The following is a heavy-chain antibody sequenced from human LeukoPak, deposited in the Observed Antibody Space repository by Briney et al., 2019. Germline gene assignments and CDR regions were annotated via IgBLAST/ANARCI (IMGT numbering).Heavy chain of an antibody. J-gene: IGHJ5*02. D-gene: IGHD3-10*01. Sequence: SETLSLTCAVYGGSFSGYYWSWIRQPPGKGLEWIGEINHSGSTNYNPSPKSRVTISVDTSKNQFSLKLSSVTAADTAVYYCARGSYGSGTGGWFDPWGQGTLVTVSS. CDR3: ARGSYGSGTGGWFDP. CDR2: INHSGST. CDR1: GGSFSGYY. V-gene: IGHV4-34*01.